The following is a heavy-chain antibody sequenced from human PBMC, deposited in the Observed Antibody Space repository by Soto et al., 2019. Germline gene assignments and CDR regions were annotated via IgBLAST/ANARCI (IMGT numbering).Heavy chain of an antibody. CDR2: IYYSGST. J-gene: IGHJ4*02. CDR3: ARHSGYSSGWYSPREGFFDY. CDR1: GGSISSSSYY. Sequence: SETLSLTCTVSGGSISSSSYYWGWIRQPPGKGLEWIGSIYYSGSTYNNPSLKSRVTISVDTSKNQFSLKLSSGTAEDTAVYYCARHSGYSSGWYSPREGFFDYWGQGTLVTVSS. D-gene: IGHD6-19*01. V-gene: IGHV4-39*01.